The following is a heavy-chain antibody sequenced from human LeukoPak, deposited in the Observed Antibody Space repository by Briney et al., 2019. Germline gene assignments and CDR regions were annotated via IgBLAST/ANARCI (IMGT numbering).Heavy chain of an antibody. Sequence: GGSLRLSDTASGFPLRNYALSWVRQAPGEGLEWVAATSGGGVTTYYAESVKGRFTVSGDNSEHTLHLQMNSLRVDDTAVYYWARDIGSGLRQGDAFDIWGQGTMVTVSS. V-gene: IGHV3-23*01. D-gene: IGHD1-26*01. CDR3: ARDIGSGLRQGDAFDI. J-gene: IGHJ3*02. CDR1: GFPLRNYA. CDR2: TSGGGVTT.